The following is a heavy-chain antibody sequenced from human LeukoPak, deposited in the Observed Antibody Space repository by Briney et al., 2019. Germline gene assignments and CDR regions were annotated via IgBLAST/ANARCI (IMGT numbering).Heavy chain of an antibody. Sequence: ASVKVSCKASGYTFTSYAMHWVRQTRGQRLEWMGWINAGNGNTKYSQKFQGRVTITRDTSASTAYMELSSLRSEDTAVYYCARDGAPGYCSGGSCYSFDYWGQGTLVTVSS. CDR1: GYTFTSYA. D-gene: IGHD2-15*01. CDR3: ARDGAPGYCSGGSCYSFDY. CDR2: INAGNGNT. V-gene: IGHV1-3*01. J-gene: IGHJ4*02.